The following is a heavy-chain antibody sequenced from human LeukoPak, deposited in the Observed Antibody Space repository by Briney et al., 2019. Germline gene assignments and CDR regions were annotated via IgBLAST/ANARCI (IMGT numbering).Heavy chain of an antibody. V-gene: IGHV5-51*01. J-gene: IGHJ4*02. Sequence: GESLKISCKGSGYSFSGYWIGWVRQMPGKGVEWMGIIHPGDSDVRYSPSFQGQVTFSADKSISTAYLQWSSLKASDTAMYCCARRYCSSTSCYYYFDYWGQGTLVTVSS. CDR1: GYSFSGYW. CDR2: IHPGDSDV. D-gene: IGHD2-2*01. CDR3: ARRYCSSTSCYYYFDY.